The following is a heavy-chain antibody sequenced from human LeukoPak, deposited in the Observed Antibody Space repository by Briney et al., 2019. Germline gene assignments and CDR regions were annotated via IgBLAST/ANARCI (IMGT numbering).Heavy chain of an antibody. V-gene: IGHV1-2*02. D-gene: IGHD5-18*01. Sequence: EASVKVSCKASGYTFTGDYVHWVRQAPGQGLEWMGWINPNSGGTDYAQKFQGRVTLTSDTSISTVYMELSRLRSNDTAVYYCATHTTMPLWGQGTLVTVSS. CDR1: GYTFTGDY. J-gene: IGHJ4*02. CDR3: ATHTTMPL. CDR2: INPNSGGT.